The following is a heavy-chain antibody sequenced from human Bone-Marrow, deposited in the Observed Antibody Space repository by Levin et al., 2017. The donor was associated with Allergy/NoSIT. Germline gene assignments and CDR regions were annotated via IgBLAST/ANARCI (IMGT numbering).Heavy chain of an antibody. J-gene: IGHJ4*02. CDR2: IGTAADS. V-gene: IGHV3-13*04. Sequence: GRSLKISCAASGFTFSSYDMHWVRQATGRGLEWVSAIGTAADSYYSGSVKGRFTVSRDNAKNSFYLQMNSLRAGDTAVYYCARVALPRYCTSTSCSDSGYYFDYWGQGTLVTVSS. D-gene: IGHD2-2*01. CDR3: ARVALPRYCTSTSCSDSGYYFDY. CDR1: GFTFSSYD.